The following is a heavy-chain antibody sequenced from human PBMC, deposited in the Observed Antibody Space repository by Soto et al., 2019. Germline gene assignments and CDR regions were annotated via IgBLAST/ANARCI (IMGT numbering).Heavy chain of an antibody. Sequence: PSETLSLTCAVSGGSISSGCYSWSWIRQPPGKGLEWIGYIYHSGSTNYNPSLKSRVTISVDTSKNQFSLKLSSVTAADTAVYYCARRYGGNFDYWGQGTLVTVSS. CDR1: GGSISSGCYS. J-gene: IGHJ4*02. CDR3: ARRYGGNFDY. V-gene: IGHV4-61*01. CDR2: IYHSGST. D-gene: IGHD1-26*01.